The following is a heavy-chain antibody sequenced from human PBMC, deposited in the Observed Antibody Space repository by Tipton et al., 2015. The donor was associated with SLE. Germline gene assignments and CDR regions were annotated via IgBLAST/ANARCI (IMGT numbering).Heavy chain of an antibody. Sequence: SLRLSCAASGFTFSSYSMNWVRQAPGKGLEWVSYISSSSSTIYYADSVKGRFTISRDNAKNSLYLQMNSLRAEDTAVYYCASSCSSTSCYLAFDYWGQGTLVTVSS. J-gene: IGHJ4*02. D-gene: IGHD2-2*01. V-gene: IGHV3-48*01. CDR2: ISSSSSTI. CDR3: ASSCSSTSCYLAFDY. CDR1: GFTFSSYS.